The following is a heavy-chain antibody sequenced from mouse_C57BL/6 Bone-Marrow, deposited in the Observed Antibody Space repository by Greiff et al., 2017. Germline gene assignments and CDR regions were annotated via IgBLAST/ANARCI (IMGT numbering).Heavy chain of an antibody. CDR1: GFTFSDFY. Sequence: EVKVVESGGGLVQSGRSLRLSCATSGFTFSDFYMEWVRQAPGKGLEWIAASRNKANDYTTEYSASVKGRFIVSRDTSQSILYLQMNALRAEDTAIYYCARGGGSSYAMDYWGQGTSVTVSS. CDR2: SRNKANDYTT. V-gene: IGHV7-1*01. D-gene: IGHD1-1*01. CDR3: ARGGGSSYAMDY. J-gene: IGHJ4*01.